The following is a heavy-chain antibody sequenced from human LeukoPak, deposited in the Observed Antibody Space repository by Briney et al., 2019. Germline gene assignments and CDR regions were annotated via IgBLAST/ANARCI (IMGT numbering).Heavy chain of an antibody. D-gene: IGHD6-6*01. V-gene: IGHV1-46*01. J-gene: IGHJ4*02. CDR2: INPSGGST. CDR1: GYTFTSYY. CDR3: ARGIAARRRQSHFDY. Sequence: ASVKVSCKASGYTFTSYYMHWVRQAPGQGLEWMGIINPSGGSTSYAQKFQGRVTMTRDTSTSTVYMELSSLRSEDTAVYYCARGIAARRRQSHFDYWGQATLVTVSS.